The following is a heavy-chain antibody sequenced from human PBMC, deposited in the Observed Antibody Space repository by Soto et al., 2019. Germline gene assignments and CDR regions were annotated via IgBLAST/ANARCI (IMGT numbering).Heavy chain of an antibody. CDR3: ASVGFGELLAHGMDV. Sequence: QVQLQESGPGLVKPSQTLSLTCTVSGGSISSGDYYWSWIRQPPGKGLEWIGYIYYSGSTYYNPSIKSRVTITVDTSKNQFSLKLSSVTAADTAVYYCASVGFGELLAHGMDVWGQGTTVTVSS. J-gene: IGHJ6*02. CDR2: IYYSGST. CDR1: GGSISSGDYY. V-gene: IGHV4-30-4*01. D-gene: IGHD3-10*01.